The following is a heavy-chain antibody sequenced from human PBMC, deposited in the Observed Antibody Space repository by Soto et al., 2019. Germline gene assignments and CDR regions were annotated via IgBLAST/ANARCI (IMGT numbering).Heavy chain of an antibody. CDR2: INPSGGSA. CDR1: GYTFTSYY. D-gene: IGHD7-27*01. V-gene: IGHV1-46*01. CDR3: ARDPNLSLTYHYYGMDV. Sequence: QVQLMQSGAEVKKPGASVKVSCKASGYTFTSYYIHWVRQAPRQGLEWMGIINPSGGSASYARKFQGRVAMTRDTSTSTVYMEVSSLGYEDTAVYYCARDPNLSLTYHYYGMDVWGQGTTVTVSS. J-gene: IGHJ6*02.